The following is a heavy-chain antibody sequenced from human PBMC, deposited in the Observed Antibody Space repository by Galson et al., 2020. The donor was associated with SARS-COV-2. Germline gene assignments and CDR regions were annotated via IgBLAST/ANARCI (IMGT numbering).Heavy chain of an antibody. CDR1: GFTFSDYW. Sequence: SCAASGFTFSDYWMHWVRQAPGKGLVWVSRVNDDGSGTSYADPVKGRFTISRDNAKNTLYLRMTTLRADDTAVYYCVRRRDRAVRSLFYASGAFEIWGPGAMVTVSS. CDR3: VRRRDRAVRSLFYASGAFEI. V-gene: IGHV3-74*01. J-gene: IGHJ3*02. CDR2: VNDDGSGT. D-gene: IGHD3-10*01.